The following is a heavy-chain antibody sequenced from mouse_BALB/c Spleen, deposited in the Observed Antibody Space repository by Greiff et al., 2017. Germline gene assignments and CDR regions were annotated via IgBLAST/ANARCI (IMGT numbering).Heavy chain of an antibody. CDR2: IDPSDSYT. CDR1: GYTFTSYW. J-gene: IGHJ2*01. Sequence: QVQLQQPGAELVKPGASVKLSCKASGYTFTSYWMHWVKQRPGQGLEWIGEIDPSDSYTNYNQKFKGKATLTVDKSSSTAYMQLSSLTSEDSAVYYCARGGNCGGYFDYWGQGTTRTVSS. D-gene: IGHD2-1*01. CDR3: ARGGNCGGYFDY. V-gene: IGHV1-69*02.